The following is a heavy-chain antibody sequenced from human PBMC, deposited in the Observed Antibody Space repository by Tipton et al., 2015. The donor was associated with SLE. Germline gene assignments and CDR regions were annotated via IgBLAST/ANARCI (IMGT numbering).Heavy chain of an antibody. CDR2: INHCGST. J-gene: IGHJ6*02. V-gene: IGHV4-34*01. CDR1: GGSFSGYY. D-gene: IGHD3-10*01. Sequence: TLSLTCAVYGGSFSGYYWSWIRQPPGKGLEWIGEINHCGSTNYNPSLKSRVTISVDTSKNQFSLKLSSVTAADTAVYYCARGLWFGESYYYYGMDVWGQGTTVTVSS. CDR3: ARGLWFGESYYYYGMDV.